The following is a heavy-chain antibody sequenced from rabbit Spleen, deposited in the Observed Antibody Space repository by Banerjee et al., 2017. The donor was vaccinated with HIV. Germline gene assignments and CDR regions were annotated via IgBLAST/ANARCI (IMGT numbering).Heavy chain of an antibody. J-gene: IGHJ4*01. D-gene: IGHD4-1*01. Sequence: QEQLVESGGGLVQPEGSLTLTCKASGFDFSRNAMCWVRQAPGKGPEWIACIANGDGSTYYASWVNGRFTISRSTSLNTVTLQMTSLTVADTATYFCARDLAGVIGWNFNLWGPGTLVTVS. V-gene: IGHV1S47*01. CDR2: IANGDGST. CDR3: ARDLAGVIGWNFNL. CDR1: GFDFSRNA.